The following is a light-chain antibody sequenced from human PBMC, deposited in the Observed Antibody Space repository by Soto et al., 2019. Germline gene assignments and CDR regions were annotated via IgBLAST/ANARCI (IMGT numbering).Light chain of an antibody. Sequence: QSALTQPASVSGSPGQSITISCTGTSSDVGGYNYVSWYLQHPGKAPKLMIYEVSNRPSGVSNRFSGSKSGNTASLTISGLQAEDDADYYFSSYTSSNIPAVFGGGTKLTVL. CDR1: SSDVGGYNY. CDR2: EVS. V-gene: IGLV2-14*01. CDR3: SSYTSSNIPAV. J-gene: IGLJ2*01.